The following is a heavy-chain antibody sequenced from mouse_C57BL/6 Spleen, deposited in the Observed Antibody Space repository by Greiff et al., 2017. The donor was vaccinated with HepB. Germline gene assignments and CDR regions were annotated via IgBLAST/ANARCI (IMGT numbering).Heavy chain of an antibody. CDR3: ARPLYSNYVSYYAMDY. J-gene: IGHJ4*01. CDR1: GYTFTSYW. Sequence: QVQLQQPGAELVRPGSSVKLSCKASGYTFTSYWMDWVKQRPGQGLEWIGNIYPSDSETHYNQKFKDKATLTVDKSSSTAYMQLSSLTSEDSAVYYCARPLYSNYVSYYAMDYWGQGTSVTVSS. CDR2: IYPSDSET. D-gene: IGHD2-5*01. V-gene: IGHV1-61*01.